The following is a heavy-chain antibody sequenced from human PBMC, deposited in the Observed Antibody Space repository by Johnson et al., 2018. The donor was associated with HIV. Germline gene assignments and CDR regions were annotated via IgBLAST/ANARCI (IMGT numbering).Heavy chain of an antibody. Sequence: QVQLVESGGGVVQPGKSLRLSCVASGFTFSSYGMHWVRQAPGKGLEWVAVISYDGSKKYYADSVKGRFTISRDHSKNTLYLQMNSLRAEDTAVYYCARDWLEGGSPSDDAFDICGQGTMVTVSP. CDR1: GFTFSSYG. CDR3: ARDWLEGGSPSDDAFDI. V-gene: IGHV3-30*03. J-gene: IGHJ3*02. D-gene: IGHD6-6*01. CDR2: ISYDGSKK.